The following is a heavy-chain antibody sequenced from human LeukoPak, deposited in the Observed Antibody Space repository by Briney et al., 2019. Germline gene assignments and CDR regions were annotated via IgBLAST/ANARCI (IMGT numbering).Heavy chain of an antibody. CDR3: ARSPGGEWELDY. CDR2: INPSGGST. V-gene: IGHV1-46*01. Sequence: ASVKVSSKASGYTFTSYFMHCVGQSPRQGLEGMGIINPSGGSTSYAQKFQGRVTMTRDMSTSPVYMELSSLRSEDTAVYYCARSPGGEWELDYWGQGTLVTVSS. CDR1: GYTFTSYF. J-gene: IGHJ4*02. D-gene: IGHD3-16*01.